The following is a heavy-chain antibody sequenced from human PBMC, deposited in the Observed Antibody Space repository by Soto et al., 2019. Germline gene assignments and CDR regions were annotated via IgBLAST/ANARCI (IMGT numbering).Heavy chain of an antibody. J-gene: IGHJ6*02. V-gene: IGHV1-2*04. D-gene: IGHD3-10*01. CDR2: INPNSGGT. Sequence: GASVKVSCKAPGYTFTGYSMYWARQAPGQGLEWMGWINPNSGGTNYAQKFQGWVTMTRDTSISTAYMELSRLRSDDTAVYYCARDLGSGSYYDSDYYYYYGMDVWGQGTTVTVSS. CDR3: ARDLGSGSYYDSDYYYYYGMDV. CDR1: GYTFTGYS.